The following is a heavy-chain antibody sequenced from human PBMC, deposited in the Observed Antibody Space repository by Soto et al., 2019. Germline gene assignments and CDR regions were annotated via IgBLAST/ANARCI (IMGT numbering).Heavy chain of an antibody. CDR3: ARGPKVPLRYFDWLPGSYSWFDP. J-gene: IGHJ5*02. CDR1: GGSFSGYY. Sequence: SETLSLTCAVYGGSFSGYYWSWIRQPPGKGLEWIGEINHSGSTNYNPSLKSRVTISVDTSKNQFSLKLSSVTAADTAVYYCARGPKVPLRYFDWLPGSYSWFDPWGQGTLVTVSS. V-gene: IGHV4-34*01. D-gene: IGHD3-9*01. CDR2: INHSGST.